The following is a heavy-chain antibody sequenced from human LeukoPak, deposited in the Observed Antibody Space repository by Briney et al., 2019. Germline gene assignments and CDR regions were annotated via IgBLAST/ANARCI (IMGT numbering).Heavy chain of an antibody. CDR3: AKGYCSGGSCYYFDY. CDR2: ISWNSGSI. J-gene: IGHJ4*02. CDR1: GFTFDDYA. Sequence: PGGSLRLSCAASGFTFDDYAMHWVRQAPGKGLEWVSGISWNSGSIGYADSVKGRFTISRDNAKNSLYLQMKSLRAEDTALYYCAKGYCSGGSCYYFDYWGQGTLVTVSS. V-gene: IGHV3-9*01. D-gene: IGHD2-15*01.